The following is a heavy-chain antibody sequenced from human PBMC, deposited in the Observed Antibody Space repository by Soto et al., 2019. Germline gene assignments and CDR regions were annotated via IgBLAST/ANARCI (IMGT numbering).Heavy chain of an antibody. CDR3: ARHDQWLVPYYFDY. Sequence: QLQLQESGPGLVKPSETLSLTCTVSGGSISSSSYYWGWIRQPPGKGLEWIGSIYYSGSTYYNPSLKSRVTISVDTSKNQFSLKLSSVTAADTAVYYCARHDQWLVPYYFDYWGQGTLVTVSS. V-gene: IGHV4-39*01. CDR2: IYYSGST. J-gene: IGHJ4*02. CDR1: GGSISSSSYY. D-gene: IGHD6-19*01.